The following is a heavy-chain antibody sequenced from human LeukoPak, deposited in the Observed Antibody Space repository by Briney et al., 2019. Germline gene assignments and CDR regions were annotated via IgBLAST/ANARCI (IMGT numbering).Heavy chain of an antibody. Sequence: PSETLSLTCTVSGGSISSSSYYWGWIRQPPGKGLEWIGSIYYSGSTNYNPSLKSRVTISVDTSKNQFSLKLSSVTAADTAVYYCARGRGSSWPFGYWGQGTLVTVSS. CDR1: GGSISSSSYY. CDR2: IYYSGST. V-gene: IGHV4-39*07. CDR3: ARGRGSSWPFGY. J-gene: IGHJ4*02. D-gene: IGHD6-13*01.